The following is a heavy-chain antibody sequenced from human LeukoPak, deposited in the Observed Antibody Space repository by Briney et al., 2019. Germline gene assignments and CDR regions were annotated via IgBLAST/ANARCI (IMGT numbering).Heavy chain of an antibody. CDR2: IIPIFGTA. Sequence: SVKVSCKASGYTFTSYGISWVRQAPGQGLEWMGGIIPIFGTANYAQKFQGRVTITADESTSTAYMELSSLRSEDTAVYYCAREDSPYAFDIWGQGTMVTVSS. CDR3: AREDSPYAFDI. D-gene: IGHD5-18*01. J-gene: IGHJ3*02. CDR1: GYTFTSYG. V-gene: IGHV1-69*13.